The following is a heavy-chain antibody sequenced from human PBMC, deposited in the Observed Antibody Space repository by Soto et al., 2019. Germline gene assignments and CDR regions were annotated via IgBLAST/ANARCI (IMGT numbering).Heavy chain of an antibody. D-gene: IGHD3-3*01. V-gene: IGHV4-34*01. CDR3: ARVRILEWLFQARHNWFDP. J-gene: IGHJ5*02. Sequence: SETLSLTCAVYGGSFSGYYWSWIRQPPGKGLEWIGEINHSGSTNYNPSLKSRVTISVDTSKNQFSLKLSSVTAADTAVYYCARVRILEWLFQARHNWFDPWGQGTLVTVSS. CDR2: INHSGST. CDR1: GGSFSGYY.